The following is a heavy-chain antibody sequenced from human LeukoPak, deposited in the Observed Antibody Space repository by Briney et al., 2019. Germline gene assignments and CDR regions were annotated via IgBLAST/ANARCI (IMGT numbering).Heavy chain of an antibody. V-gene: IGHV3-7*03. D-gene: IGHD2-2*01. Sequence: GGSLRLSCAPSGFTFSSYWMSWVRQAPGKGLEWVANIKQDGSEKYYVDSVKGRFTISRDNAKNSLYLQMNSLRAEDTAVYYCARDCSSTSCCAVGDAFDIWGQGTMVTVSS. J-gene: IGHJ3*02. CDR3: ARDCSSTSCCAVGDAFDI. CDR1: GFTFSSYW. CDR2: IKQDGSEK.